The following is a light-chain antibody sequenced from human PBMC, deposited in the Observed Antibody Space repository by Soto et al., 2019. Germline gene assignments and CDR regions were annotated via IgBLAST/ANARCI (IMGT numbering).Light chain of an antibody. CDR1: QCLVYCDVNIY. CDR3: MQATHWPQT. Sequence: VAMIHSPLSLPVTLVQPASISSRSSQCLVYCDVNIYLNCFQQRLAQSPRRLIYKVSNWDSGVPDRFSGRESGTDFTLTISRVEAEDVGVYYCMQATHWPQTFGQGTKVDIK. CDR2: KVS. V-gene: IGKV2D-30*01. J-gene: IGKJ1*01.